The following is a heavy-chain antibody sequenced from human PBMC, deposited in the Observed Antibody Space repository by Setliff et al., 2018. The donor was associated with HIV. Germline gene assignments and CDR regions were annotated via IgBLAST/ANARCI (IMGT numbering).Heavy chain of an antibody. D-gene: IGHD3-3*01. J-gene: IGHJ5*02. V-gene: IGHV4-34*01. CDR3: VRNYEWALGT. Sequence: SETLSLTCAVYGGSFSGYYWSWIRQPPGKGLEWIGEVCQRGGINYNPFLWSRASISMDKPRNYFSLEMASMTAADTAVYFCVRNYEWALGTWGQGLLVTVSS. CDR1: GGSFSGYY. CDR2: VCQRGGI.